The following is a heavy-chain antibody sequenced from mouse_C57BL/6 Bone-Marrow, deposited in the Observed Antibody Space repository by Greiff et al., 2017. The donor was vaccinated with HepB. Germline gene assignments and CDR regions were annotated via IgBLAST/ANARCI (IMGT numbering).Heavy chain of an antibody. V-gene: IGHV5-4*03. CDR2: ISDGGSYT. J-gene: IGHJ2*01. CDR1: GFTFSSYA. D-gene: IGHD1-1*01. CDR3: ARVVLRYYLDY. Sequence: DVKLVESGGGLVKPGGSLKLSCAASGFTFSSYAMSWVRQTPEKRLEWVATISDGGSYTYYPDNVKGRFTISRDNAKNNLYLQMSHLKSEDTAMYYCARVVLRYYLDYWGQGTTLTVSA.